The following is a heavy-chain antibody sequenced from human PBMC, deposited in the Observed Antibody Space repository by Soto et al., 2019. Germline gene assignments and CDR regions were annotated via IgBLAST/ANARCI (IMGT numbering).Heavy chain of an antibody. J-gene: IGHJ4*02. CDR3: AKGLSVIQEWIIDGH. V-gene: IGHV3-30*18. CDR2: MSYDGNKK. CDR1: GVTLSSYG. Sequence: QVQLVESGGGVVQPGRSLRLSCAVSGVTLSSYGIQWVRQAPGKGLEWVAFMSYDGNKKYYADSVKGRFTISRDNSKNTLYLQMDSLRADDTAMYYCAKGLSVIQEWIIDGHWGQGTQVTVSS. D-gene: IGHD5-18*01.